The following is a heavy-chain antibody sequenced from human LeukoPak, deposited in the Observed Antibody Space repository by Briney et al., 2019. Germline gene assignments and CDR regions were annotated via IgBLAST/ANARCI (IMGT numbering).Heavy chain of an antibody. V-gene: IGHV5-51*01. Sequence: GESLKISCKGSGYSFTSYWIGWVRQMPGKGLEWMGIIYPDDSDTRYSPSFQGQVTISADKSISTTYLQWSSLKASDTAMYYCARPSGDSSSSLYYGMDVWGQGTTVTVSS. CDR3: ARPSGDSSSSLYYGMDV. J-gene: IGHJ6*02. D-gene: IGHD6-6*01. CDR2: IYPDDSDT. CDR1: GYSFTSYW.